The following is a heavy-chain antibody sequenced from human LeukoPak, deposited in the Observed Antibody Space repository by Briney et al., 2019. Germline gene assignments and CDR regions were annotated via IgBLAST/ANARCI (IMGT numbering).Heavy chain of an antibody. CDR2: ISGGGGST. Sequence: GGTLRLSCAASGFTFSSYGMSWVRQAPGKGLEWLSTISGGGGSTYYADSVKGRFTISRDNSKNTLYLQMNSLRAEDTAVYYCASDMAYFDYWGQGTLVTVSS. CDR1: GFTFSSYG. CDR3: ASDMAYFDY. V-gene: IGHV3-23*01. J-gene: IGHJ4*02. D-gene: IGHD3-9*01.